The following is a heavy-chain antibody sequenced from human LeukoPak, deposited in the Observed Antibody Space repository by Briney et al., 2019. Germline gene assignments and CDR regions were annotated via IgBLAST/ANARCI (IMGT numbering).Heavy chain of an antibody. CDR3: ASLYYYGSGSYPAGY. Sequence: GSLRLSCAASGFTFSGYYWGWIRQPPGKGLEWIGSIYHSGSTYYNPSLKSRVTISVDTSKNQFSLKLSSVTAADTAVYYCASLYYYGSGSYPAGYWGQGTLVTVSS. CDR2: IYHSGST. V-gene: IGHV4-38-2*01. D-gene: IGHD3-10*01. CDR1: GFTFSGYY. J-gene: IGHJ4*02.